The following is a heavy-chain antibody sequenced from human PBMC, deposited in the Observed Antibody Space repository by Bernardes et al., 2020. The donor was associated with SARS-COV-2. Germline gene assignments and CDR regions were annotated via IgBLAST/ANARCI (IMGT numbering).Heavy chain of an antibody. CDR2: ISGSGGST. D-gene: IGHD3-3*01. V-gene: IGHV3-23*01. J-gene: IGHJ6*02. Sequence: GGALRLSRAAPGFTFSSYAMSWVRQAPGKGLEWVSAISGSGGSTYSADSVKGRFTIPRDNSKNTLYLQMNSLRAEDTAVYYCAKGELDLGAYYDFWSGGRTRHYYYDGMDVWGQGTTVTVSS. CDR3: AKGELDLGAYYDFWSGGRTRHYYYDGMDV. CDR1: GFTFSSYA.